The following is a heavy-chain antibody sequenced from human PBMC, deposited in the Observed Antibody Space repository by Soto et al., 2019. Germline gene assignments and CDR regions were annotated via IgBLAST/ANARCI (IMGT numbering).Heavy chain of an antibody. Sequence: QVQLVQSGAELKKLGSSVKVSCKAVGDTSNNHTITWVRQAPGQGLGWLGGTIPVLGVANYAQKFQGRVTITADKSTSTAYMEVSSLRSEDTAMYYCARVSEMGTMSKGYYYYMDVWGKGTTVTVSS. CDR2: TIPVLGVA. D-gene: IGHD5-12*01. V-gene: IGHV1-69*02. CDR1: GDTSNNHT. J-gene: IGHJ6*03. CDR3: ARVSEMGTMSKGYYYYMDV.